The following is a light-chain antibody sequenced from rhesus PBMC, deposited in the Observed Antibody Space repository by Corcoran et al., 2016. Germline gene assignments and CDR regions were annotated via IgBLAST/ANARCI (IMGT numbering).Light chain of an antibody. CDR1: ENVNNY. CDR2: KAS. Sequence: DIQMTQSPSSLSASVGDRVTITCRASENVNNYLNWYQQKPGKAPKLLIYKASTLQSGVPSRFSGSGSGTDYTFTISSLHPADVATYYCQHGYGTPRTFGQGTKVEIK. J-gene: IGKJ1*01. CDR3: QHGYGTPRT. V-gene: IGKV1-74*01.